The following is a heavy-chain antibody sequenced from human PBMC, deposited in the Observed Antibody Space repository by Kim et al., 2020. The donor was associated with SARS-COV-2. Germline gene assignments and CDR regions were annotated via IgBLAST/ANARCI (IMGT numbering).Heavy chain of an antibody. D-gene: IGHD6-6*01. J-gene: IGHJ6*02. CDR1: GFTVSSNY. Sequence: GGSLRLSCAASGFTVSSNYMSWVRQAPGKGLEWVSVIYSGGSTYYADSVKGRFTISRDNSKNTLYLQMNSLRAEDTAVYYCARESYEQLGYYGMDVWGQGTTVTVSS. CDR2: IYSGGST. V-gene: IGHV3-53*01. CDR3: ARESYEQLGYYGMDV.